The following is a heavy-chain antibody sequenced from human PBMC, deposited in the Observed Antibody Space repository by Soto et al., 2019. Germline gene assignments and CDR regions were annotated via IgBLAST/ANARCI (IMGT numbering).Heavy chain of an antibody. Sequence: SETLSLTCTVSGGSISSSSYYWGWIRQPPGKGLEWIGSIYYSGSTYYNPSLKSRVTISVDTSKNQFSLKLSSVTAADTAVYYCARGDTAMVSYHYYYYGMDVWGQGTTVTVSS. CDR1: GGSISSSSYY. CDR2: IYYSGST. CDR3: ARGDTAMVSYHYYYYGMDV. V-gene: IGHV4-39*01. J-gene: IGHJ6*02. D-gene: IGHD5-18*01.